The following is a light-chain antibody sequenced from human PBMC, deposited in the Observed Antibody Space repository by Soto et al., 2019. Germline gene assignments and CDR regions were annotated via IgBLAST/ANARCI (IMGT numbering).Light chain of an antibody. CDR3: LSFDSSLSVL. V-gene: IGLV1-40*01. CDR1: SSNIGAGYN. Sequence: QSVLTQPPSVSGAPGQRVTISCTGSSSNIGAGYNVHWYQQLPGRAPKLLIYGNTNRPSGVPDRFSGSKSGTSASLAITGLQAEDEADYYCLSFDSSLSVLFGGVTQLTVL. CDR2: GNT. J-gene: IGLJ2*01.